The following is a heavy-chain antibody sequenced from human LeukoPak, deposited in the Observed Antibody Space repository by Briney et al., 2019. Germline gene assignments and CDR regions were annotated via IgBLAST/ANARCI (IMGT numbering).Heavy chain of an antibody. CDR1: GFTFSSYS. CDR2: ISSSSSNI. Sequence: GGSLRLSCAASGFTFSSYSMNWVRQAPGKGLEWVSYISSSSSNIYYADSVKGRFTISRDNAKNSLYLQMNSLRAEDTAVYYCVRDNPKYGMDVWGQGTTVTVSS. J-gene: IGHJ6*02. CDR3: VRDNPKYGMDV. V-gene: IGHV3-48*01.